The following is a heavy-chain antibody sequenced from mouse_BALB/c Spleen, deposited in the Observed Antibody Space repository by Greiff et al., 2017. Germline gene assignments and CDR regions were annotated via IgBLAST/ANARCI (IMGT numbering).Heavy chain of an antibody. Sequence: DVQLVESGGGLVKPGGSVKLSCAASGFTFSSYAMPWVRQSPEQRLEWVAEISSGGSYTYYPDTVTGRFTISRDNAKNTLYLEMSSLRSEDTAMYYCARNPRARPIAWFAYWGQGTLVTVSA. J-gene: IGHJ3*01. CDR1: GFTFSSYA. D-gene: IGHD3-3*01. CDR2: ISSGGSYT. V-gene: IGHV5-9-4*01. CDR3: ARNPRARPIAWFAY.